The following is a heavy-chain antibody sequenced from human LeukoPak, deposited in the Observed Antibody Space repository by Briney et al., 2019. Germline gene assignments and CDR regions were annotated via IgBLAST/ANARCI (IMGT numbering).Heavy chain of an antibody. CDR2: ISSDGSNK. Sequence: PGGSLRLSCAASGFTFSNYGMHWVRQAPGKGLEWLAVISSDGSNKFYVESVKGRFTISRDNSKNALFLQMDSLRAEDTAVYYCARVFKTEEMATKGPTYYFDYWGQGTLVTVSS. D-gene: IGHD5-24*01. V-gene: IGHV3-30*03. CDR1: GFTFSNYG. CDR3: ARVFKTEEMATKGPTYYFDY. J-gene: IGHJ4*02.